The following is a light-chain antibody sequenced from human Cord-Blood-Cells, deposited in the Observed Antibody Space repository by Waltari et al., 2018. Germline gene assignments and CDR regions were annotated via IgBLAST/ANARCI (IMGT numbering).Light chain of an antibody. Sequence: QSALTQPASVSGSLGQSITISCTGTSSDVGSYNLVSWYQQHPGKAPKLMIYEGSKRRSGVSSRFSGSKSGNTASLTVSGLQAEDEADYSCCSYAGSRVFGGGTKLTVL. J-gene: IGLJ3*02. CDR3: CSYAGSRV. V-gene: IGLV2-23*01. CDR2: EGS. CDR1: SSDVGSYNL.